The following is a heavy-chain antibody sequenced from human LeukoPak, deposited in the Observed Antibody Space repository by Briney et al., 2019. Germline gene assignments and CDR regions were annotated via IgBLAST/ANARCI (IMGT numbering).Heavy chain of an antibody. CDR2: IYPGDSNV. CDR1: GYIFTNYW. V-gene: IGHV5-51*01. Sequence: GESLKISCRVSGYIFTNYWIGWVRQVSGKGLEWMGVIYPGDSNVKYSPSFQGQVTISVDTSITTAYLQWNSLEASDTAMYYCARPLAGAHSGSYYFDYWGQGTLVTVSS. D-gene: IGHD1-26*01. J-gene: IGHJ4*02. CDR3: ARPLAGAHSGSYYFDY.